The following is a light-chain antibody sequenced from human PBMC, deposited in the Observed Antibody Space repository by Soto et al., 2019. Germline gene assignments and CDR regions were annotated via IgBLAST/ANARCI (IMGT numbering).Light chain of an antibody. Sequence: DIQMTQSPSSLSASVGDRVTITCRASQGISNYLAWYQQKPGKVPKLLIYAASTWQLVVPSRFSGSGSGTDFTLTISSLQPEDVATYYCQKHNSAPFTFGPGTKVDIK. CDR3: QKHNSAPFT. CDR2: AAS. CDR1: QGISNY. J-gene: IGKJ3*01. V-gene: IGKV1-27*01.